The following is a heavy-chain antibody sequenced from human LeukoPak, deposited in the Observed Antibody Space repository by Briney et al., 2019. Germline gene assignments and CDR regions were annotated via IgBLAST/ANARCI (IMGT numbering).Heavy chain of an antibody. CDR3: ARDPLYSYGHGTRYYYYYGMDV. J-gene: IGHJ6*02. V-gene: IGHV1-18*01. CDR2: ISAYNGNT. D-gene: IGHD5-18*01. CDR1: GYTFTSYG. Sequence: GASVKVSCKASGYTFTSYGISWVRQAPGQGLEWMGWISAYNGNTNYAQKPQGRVTMTTDTSTSTAYMELRSLRSDDTAVYYCARDPLYSYGHGTRYYYYYGMDVWGQGTTVTVSS.